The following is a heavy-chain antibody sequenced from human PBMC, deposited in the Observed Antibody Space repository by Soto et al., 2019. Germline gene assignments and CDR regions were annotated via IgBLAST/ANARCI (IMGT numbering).Heavy chain of an antibody. J-gene: IGHJ3*02. CDR2: IIPIFGTA. Sequence: ASVKVSCKASGGTFSSYAISWVRQAPGQGLEWMGGIIPIFGTANYAQKFQGRVTITADESTSTAYMELSSLRSEDTAVYYCARDSYYDILTGYSRNAFDIWGQGTMVTV. CDR1: GGTFSSYA. V-gene: IGHV1-69*13. D-gene: IGHD3-9*01. CDR3: ARDSYYDILTGYSRNAFDI.